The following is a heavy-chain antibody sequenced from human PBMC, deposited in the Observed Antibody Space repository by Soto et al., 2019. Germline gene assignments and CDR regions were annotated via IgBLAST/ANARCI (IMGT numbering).Heavy chain of an antibody. CDR3: ARVDTYDYYYSMDV. D-gene: IGHD5-18*01. Sequence: EVQLVATGGGLIQPGGSLSLSCAASGLAVTSNYMSWVRQAPGKGLEWVSIVYSSGTTYYADSVKGRFTFSRDKSKNTIYLQMRNLRAEDTAVYYCARVDTYDYYYSMDVWGQGTTVTVSS. CDR2: VYSSGTT. J-gene: IGHJ6*02. CDR1: GLAVTSNY. V-gene: IGHV3-53*02.